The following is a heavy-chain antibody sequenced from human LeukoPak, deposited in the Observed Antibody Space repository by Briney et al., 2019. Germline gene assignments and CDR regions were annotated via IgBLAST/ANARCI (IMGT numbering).Heavy chain of an antibody. CDR3: ARDGGIRYYDFWSGYYLSRNWFDP. V-gene: IGHV1-3*01. J-gene: IGHJ5*02. Sequence: ASVKVSCKASGYTFTSYAMHWVRQAPGQRLEWMGWINAGNGSTKYSQKFQGRVTITRDTSASTAYMELSSLRSEDTAVYYCARDGGIRYYDFWSGYYLSRNWFDPWGQGTLVTVSS. D-gene: IGHD3-3*01. CDR2: INAGNGST. CDR1: GYTFTSYA.